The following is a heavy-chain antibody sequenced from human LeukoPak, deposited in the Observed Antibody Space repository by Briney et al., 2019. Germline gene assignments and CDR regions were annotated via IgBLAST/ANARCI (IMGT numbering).Heavy chain of an antibody. Sequence: GASVKVSCKASGYTFTSYGISWVRQAPGQGLEWMGWISAYNGNTNYAQKLQGRVTMTTDTSTSTAYMELRSLRSDDTAVYYCARDESGSHYGPPEDWGQGTLVTVSS. CDR1: GYTFTSYG. D-gene: IGHD1-26*01. CDR2: ISAYNGNT. V-gene: IGHV1-18*01. CDR3: ARDESGSHYGPPED. J-gene: IGHJ4*02.